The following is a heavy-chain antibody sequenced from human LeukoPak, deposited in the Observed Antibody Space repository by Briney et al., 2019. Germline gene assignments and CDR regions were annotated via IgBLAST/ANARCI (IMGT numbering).Heavy chain of an antibody. J-gene: IGHJ4*02. V-gene: IGHV1-18*01. CDR2: ISAYNGNT. CDR1: GYTFTSYG. CDR3: ARVPIKVVVPAAQGDY. D-gene: IGHD2-2*01. Sequence: ASVKVSCKASGYTFTSYGISWMRQAPGQGLEWMGWISAYNGNTNYAQKLQGRVTMTTDTSTSTAYMELRSLRSDDTAVYYCARVPIKVVVPAAQGDYWGQGTLVTVSS.